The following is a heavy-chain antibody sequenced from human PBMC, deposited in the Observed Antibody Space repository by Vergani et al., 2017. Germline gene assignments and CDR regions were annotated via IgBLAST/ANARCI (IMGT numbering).Heavy chain of an antibody. CDR3: AKDLGTSSGGGWFDP. V-gene: IGHV3-9*02. CDR1: GFTSAGYA. J-gene: IGHJ5*02. CDR2: ISWNSNSI. D-gene: IGHD6-6*01. Sequence: EVQLVESGGGLVLPGRSLRLSCVASGFTSAGYAMHWVRQAPGKGLEWVSGISWNSNSIGYADSVKGRFTISRDNAKNSLYLQMNSLRAEDTALYYCAKDLGTSSGGGWFDPWAQGTLVTVPS.